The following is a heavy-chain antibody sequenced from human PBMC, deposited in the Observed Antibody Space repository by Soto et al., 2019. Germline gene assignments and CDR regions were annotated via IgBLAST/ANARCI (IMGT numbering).Heavy chain of an antibody. CDR1: GGSFSGYY. CDR3: ARDRRYYYSYYMDV. CDR2: INHSGST. J-gene: IGHJ6*03. Sequence: SETLSLTCAVYGGSFSGYYWSWIRQPPGKGLEWIGEINHSGSTNYNPSLKSRVTISVDTSKNQFSLKLSSVTAADTAVYYCARDRRYYYSYYMDVWGKGTTVTVSS. V-gene: IGHV4-34*01.